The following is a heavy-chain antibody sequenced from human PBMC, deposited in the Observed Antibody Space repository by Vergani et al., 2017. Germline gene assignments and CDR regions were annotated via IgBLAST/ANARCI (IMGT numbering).Heavy chain of an antibody. CDR2: IKRKTDGGTT. Sequence: EVQLVESGGGLVKPGGSLRLSCAASGFTFSSAWMSWVRQAPGKGLEWVGRIKRKTDGGTTDYTAPVKGRFTKSTDNSKSTLYLQMSSLKTEDTAVYYCVTDPYCSGTSCPTRDWFDPWGQGTLVTVSS. CDR3: VTDPYCSGTSCPTRDWFDP. J-gene: IGHJ5*02. D-gene: IGHD2-2*01. CDR1: GFTFSSAW. V-gene: IGHV3-15*01.